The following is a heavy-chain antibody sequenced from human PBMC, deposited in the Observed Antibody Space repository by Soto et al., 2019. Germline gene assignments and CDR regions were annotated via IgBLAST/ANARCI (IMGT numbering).Heavy chain of an antibody. CDR2: ISTHSGNT. D-gene: IGHD3-3*01. J-gene: IGHJ3*01. Sequence: ASVKVSCKASVFTSSGISWVRQAPGQRLEWMGWISTHSGNTIYAQKFQGRVIMTMDTSTTTVYMELRSLRPDDTAVYLCAREGILGLFDAYDLWGQAKMVTLSS. CDR3: AREGILGLFDAYDL. CDR1: VFTSSG. V-gene: IGHV1-18*04.